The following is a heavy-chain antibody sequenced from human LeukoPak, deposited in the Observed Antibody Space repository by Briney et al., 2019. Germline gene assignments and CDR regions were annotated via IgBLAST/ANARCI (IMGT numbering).Heavy chain of an antibody. CDR2: INPNSGGT. Sequence: ASVKVSCKASGYTFTGYYMRWVRQAPGQGLEWMGWINPNSGGTNYAQKFQGWVTMTRDTSISTAYMELSRLRSDDTAVYYCARGLVEQLWPWLDYWGQGTLVTVSS. J-gene: IGHJ4*02. CDR3: ARGLVEQLWPWLDY. D-gene: IGHD5-18*01. V-gene: IGHV1-2*04. CDR1: GYTFTGYY.